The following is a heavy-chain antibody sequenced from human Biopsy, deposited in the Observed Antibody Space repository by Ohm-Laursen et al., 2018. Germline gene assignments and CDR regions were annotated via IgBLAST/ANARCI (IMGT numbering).Heavy chain of an antibody. V-gene: IGHV4-31*01. CDR2: ISHSGST. D-gene: IGHD6-13*01. Sequence: TLSLTCTVSGASISSAAYHWSWIRQLPGKGLEWIGYISHSGSTSYNPSLRSLVTISTDTPTNQFSLKVRSVTAADTAMYYCAGATSGTSLYDPWGQGILVTVSS. CDR1: GASISSAAYH. CDR3: AGATSGTSLYDP. J-gene: IGHJ5*02.